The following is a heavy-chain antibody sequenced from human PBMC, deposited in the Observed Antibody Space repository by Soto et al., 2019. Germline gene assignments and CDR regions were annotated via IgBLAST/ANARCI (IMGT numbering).Heavy chain of an antibody. V-gene: IGHV1-18*01. CDR2: ISAYNGNT. CDR3: ARDDRIAAAGTSFYGMDV. CDR1: GYTFTSYG. J-gene: IGHJ6*02. Sequence: ASVKVSCKASGYTFTSYGISWVRQAPGQGLEWMGWISAYNGNTNYAQKLQGRVTMTTDTSTSTAYMELRSLRSDDTAVHYCARDDRIAAAGTSFYGMDVWGQGTTVTVSS. D-gene: IGHD6-13*01.